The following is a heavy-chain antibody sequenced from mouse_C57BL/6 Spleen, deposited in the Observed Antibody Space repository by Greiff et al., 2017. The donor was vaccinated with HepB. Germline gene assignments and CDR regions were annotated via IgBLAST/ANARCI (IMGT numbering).Heavy chain of an antibody. V-gene: IGHV1-82*01. J-gene: IGHJ4*01. D-gene: IGHD1-2*01. CDR3: ARSILRPSMDY. CDR2: IYPGDGDT. Sequence: QVQLQQSGPELVKPGASVKISCKASGYAFSSSWMNWVKQRPGKGLEWIGRIYPGDGDTNYNGKFKGKATLTADKSSSTAYMQLSSLTSEDSAVYFCARSILRPSMDYWGQGTSVTVSS. CDR1: GYAFSSSW.